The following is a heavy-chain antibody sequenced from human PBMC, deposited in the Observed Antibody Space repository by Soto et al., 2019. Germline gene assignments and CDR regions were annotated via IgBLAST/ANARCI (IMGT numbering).Heavy chain of an antibody. CDR2: ISYDGSNK. CDR1: GFTFSSYG. D-gene: IGHD3-9*01. V-gene: IGHV3-30*18. CDR3: AKDLIGASHYFDY. J-gene: IGHJ4*02. Sequence: GGSLRLSCATSGFTFSSYGMHWVRQAPGKGLEWVAVISYDGSNKYYADSVKGRFTISRDNSKNTLYLQMNSLRAEDTAVYYCAKDLIGASHYFDYWGQGTLVTVSS.